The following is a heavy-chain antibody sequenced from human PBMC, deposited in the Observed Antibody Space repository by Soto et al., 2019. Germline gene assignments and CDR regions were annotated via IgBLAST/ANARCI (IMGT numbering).Heavy chain of an antibody. D-gene: IGHD3-22*01. CDR2: IYYSGST. J-gene: IGHJ4*02. CDR1: GGSISSGGYY. Sequence: QVQLQESGPGLVEPSQTLSLTCTVSGGSISSGGYYWSWIRQHPGKVLEWIGYIYYSGSTYYSQCLKSRVTISVDTSKNQFSLKLSSVTAADTAGYYCASYYYDSSGYYSAYLDYWGKGTLVTVSS. V-gene: IGHV4-31*03. CDR3: ASYYYDSSGYYSAYLDY.